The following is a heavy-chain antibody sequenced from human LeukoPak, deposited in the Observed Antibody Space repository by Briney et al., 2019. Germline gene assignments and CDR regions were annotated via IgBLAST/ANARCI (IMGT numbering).Heavy chain of an antibody. Sequence: SETLSLTCTVSGGSISSSSYYWGWIRQPPGKGLEWIGSIYYSGSTYYNPSLKSRVTISVDTSKNQFSLKLSSVTAADTAVYYCASGVAARLFDYWGQGTLVTVSS. J-gene: IGHJ4*02. D-gene: IGHD2-15*01. CDR3: ASGVAARLFDY. CDR1: GGSISSSSYY. CDR2: IYYSGST. V-gene: IGHV4-39*01.